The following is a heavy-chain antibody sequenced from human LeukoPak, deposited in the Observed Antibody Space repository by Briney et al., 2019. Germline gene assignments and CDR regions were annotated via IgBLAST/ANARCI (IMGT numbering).Heavy chain of an antibody. J-gene: IGHJ3*02. V-gene: IGHV1-69*05. CDR3: ASPRYCSGGSCYVDAFDI. CDR2: IIPIFGTA. Sequence: GASVKVSCKASGGTFSSYAISWVRQAPGQGLEWMGRIIPIFGTANYVQKFQGRVTITTDESTSTAYMELSSLRSEDTAVYYCASPRYCSGGSCYVDAFDIWGQGTMVTVSS. D-gene: IGHD2-15*01. CDR1: GGTFSSYA.